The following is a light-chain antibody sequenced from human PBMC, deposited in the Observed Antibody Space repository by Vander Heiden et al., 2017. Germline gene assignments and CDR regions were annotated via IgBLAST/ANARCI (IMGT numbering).Light chain of an antibody. Sequence: QSALTQPASVSGSPGQSIAISCTGTSSDVAEYNLVSWYQQHPGKAPKLMIYEFNNRPSGVSDRFSGSKSGITASLTISGLQAEDEADYYCSSYTSITNTLVVFGGGTKLTVL. CDR2: EFN. CDR3: SSYTSITNTLVV. CDR1: SSDVAEYNL. J-gene: IGLJ3*02. V-gene: IGLV2-14*01.